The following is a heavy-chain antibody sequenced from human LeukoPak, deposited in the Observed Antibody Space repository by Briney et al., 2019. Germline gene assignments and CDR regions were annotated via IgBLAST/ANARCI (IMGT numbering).Heavy chain of an antibody. CDR1: GFTVNTNY. CDR3: ARGHSSGSN. D-gene: IGHD6-19*01. Sequence: GGSLRLSCAASGFTVNTNYMTWVRQAPGKGLEWVAVIYSGGITYYADSVKGRFTISRDNSKNTLYLQMNSLRPEDTAIYFCARGHSSGSNWGQGTLVSVSS. J-gene: IGHJ4*02. CDR2: IYSGGIT. V-gene: IGHV3-66*02.